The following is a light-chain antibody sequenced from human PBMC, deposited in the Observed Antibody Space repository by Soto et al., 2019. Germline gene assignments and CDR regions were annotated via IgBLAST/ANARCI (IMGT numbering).Light chain of an antibody. V-gene: IGLV2-14*03. CDR2: DVS. CDR3: SSYTTSNTRQIV. Sequence: QSVLTQPASVSGSPGQSITISCTGTSSDVGGYNYVSWYQHHPGKAPKLIIYDVSNRPSGVSIRFSGSKSDNTASLTIFGLQPEDEADYHCSSYTTSNTRQIVFGTGTKVT. J-gene: IGLJ1*01. CDR1: SSDVGGYNY.